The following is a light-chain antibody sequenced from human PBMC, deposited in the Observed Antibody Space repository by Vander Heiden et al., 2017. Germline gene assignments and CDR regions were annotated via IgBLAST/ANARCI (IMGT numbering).Light chain of an antibody. Sequence: IVLTQSPATLSLSPGERATLSCRASQSVSSYLAWYQQKPGQAPRLLIYDASNRATGIPARFSGSGSGTDFTLTISSLEPEDFAVYYCQGRSNWPLTFGGGTKVEIK. CDR2: DAS. CDR3: QGRSNWPLT. J-gene: IGKJ4*01. V-gene: IGKV3-11*01. CDR1: QSVSSY.